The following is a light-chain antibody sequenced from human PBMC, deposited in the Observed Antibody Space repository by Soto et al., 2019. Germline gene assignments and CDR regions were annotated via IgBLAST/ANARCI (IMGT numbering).Light chain of an antibody. Sequence: EIVLTQSPATLSLSPGERATLSCRASQSFSSYLAWYQQKPGQAPRLLIYDASNRATGIPARFSGSGSGTDFTLTISSLEPEDFAVYYCQQRSNWPPYTFGQGTNLEIK. CDR3: QQRSNWPPYT. J-gene: IGKJ2*01. CDR2: DAS. CDR1: QSFSSY. V-gene: IGKV3-11*01.